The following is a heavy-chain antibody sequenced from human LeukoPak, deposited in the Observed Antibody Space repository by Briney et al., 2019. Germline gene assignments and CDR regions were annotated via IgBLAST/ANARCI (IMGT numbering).Heavy chain of an antibody. V-gene: IGHV4-59*01. D-gene: IGHD6-13*01. CDR2: IYYSGST. J-gene: IGHJ6*02. CDR3: ARDRGSSFYYYGMDV. CDR1: GGSTSSYY. Sequence: PSETLSLTCTVSGGSTSSYYWSWIRQPPGKGLEWIGYIYYSGSTNYNPSLKSRVTISVDTSKNQFSLKLSSVTAADTAVYYCARDRGSSFYYYGMDVWGQGTTVTVSS.